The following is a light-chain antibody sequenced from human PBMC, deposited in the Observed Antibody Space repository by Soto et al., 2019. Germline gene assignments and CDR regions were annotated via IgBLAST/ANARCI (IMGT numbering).Light chain of an antibody. V-gene: IGKV3-15*01. CDR3: QQYNNWPYT. Sequence: EIVMTQSPATLSVSPGERATLSCRASQSVSSNLAWYQQKPGQAPRLLIYGASTRATGIPARFSGSGSGTEFTLTISSLHSEDFAVYYCQQYNNWPYTLGQGTKLEIK. J-gene: IGKJ2*01. CDR2: GAS. CDR1: QSVSSN.